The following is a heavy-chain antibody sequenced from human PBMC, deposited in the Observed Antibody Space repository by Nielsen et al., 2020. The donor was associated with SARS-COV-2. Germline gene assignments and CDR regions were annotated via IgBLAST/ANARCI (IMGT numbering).Heavy chain of an antibody. J-gene: IGHJ6*02. Sequence: SLQGRFTISRDNAKNSVYLQMNSLRAEDTAVYYCARDSSGWYALTTYYYYGMDVWGQGTTVTVSS. V-gene: IGHV3-11*06. D-gene: IGHD6-19*01. CDR3: ARDSSGWYALTTYYYYGMDV.